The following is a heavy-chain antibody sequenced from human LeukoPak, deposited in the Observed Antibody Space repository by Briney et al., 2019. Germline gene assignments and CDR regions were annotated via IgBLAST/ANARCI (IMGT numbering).Heavy chain of an antibody. J-gene: IGHJ3*02. D-gene: IGHD3-3*01. CDR2: INHSGST. CDR3: ARLITIFGVVIPQHTAFDI. CDR1: GGSFSGYY. V-gene: IGHV4-34*01. Sequence: SETLSLTCAVYGGSFSGYYWSWIRQPPGKGLEWIGEINHSGSTNYNPSLKSRVTISVDTSKNQFSLKLSSVTAADMAVYYCARLITIFGVVIPQHTAFDIWGQGTMVTVSS.